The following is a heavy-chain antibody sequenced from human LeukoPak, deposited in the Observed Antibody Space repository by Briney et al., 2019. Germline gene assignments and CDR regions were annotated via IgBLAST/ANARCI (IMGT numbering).Heavy chain of an antibody. V-gene: IGHV1-2*02. CDR3: ARRHITMVRGVIITAGPHFDY. D-gene: IGHD3-10*01. CDR1: GYTFTSYG. Sequence: ASVRVSCKASGYTFTSYGISWVRQAPGQGLEWMGWINPNSGGTNYAQKFQGRVTMTRDTSISTAYMELSRLRSDDTAVYYCARRHITMVRGVIITAGPHFDYWGQGTLVTVSS. J-gene: IGHJ4*02. CDR2: INPNSGGT.